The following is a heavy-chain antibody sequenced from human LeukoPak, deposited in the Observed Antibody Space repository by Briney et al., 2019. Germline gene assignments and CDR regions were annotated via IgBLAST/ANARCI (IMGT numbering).Heavy chain of an antibody. CDR2: IYYSGRT. V-gene: IGHV4-39*01. D-gene: IGHD3-22*01. Sequence: SETLSLTCSVSGDSISRSDSYWHWIRQPPGTGLEWIGTIYYSGRTYYSPSLKNRVTMSVDTPHNQFSLNLRSVTAADTAVYYCARRRYYDGSGYLEWGQGTLLSVSS. J-gene: IGHJ1*01. CDR3: ARRRYYDGSGYLE. CDR1: GDSISRSDSY.